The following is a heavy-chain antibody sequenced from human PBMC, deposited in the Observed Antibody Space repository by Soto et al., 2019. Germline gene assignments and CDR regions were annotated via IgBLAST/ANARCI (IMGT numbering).Heavy chain of an antibody. CDR3: ARDFLEYGDYDLGNWFDP. CDR1: GFTFSSYS. CDR2: ISSSSSYI. J-gene: IGHJ5*02. V-gene: IGHV3-21*01. D-gene: IGHD4-17*01. Sequence: GGSLRLSCAASGFTFSSYSMNWVRQAPGKGLEWVSSISSSSSYIYYADSVKGRFTISRDNAKNSLYLQMNSLRAEDTAVYYCARDFLEYGDYDLGNWFDPWGQGTLVTVSS.